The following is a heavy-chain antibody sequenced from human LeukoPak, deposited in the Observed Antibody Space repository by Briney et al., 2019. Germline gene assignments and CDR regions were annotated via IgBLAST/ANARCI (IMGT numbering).Heavy chain of an antibody. CDR1: GLTFSGYW. Sequence: GGSLRLSCAASGLTFSGYWMNWVRQAPGKGLEWVGRIKSKTDGGTTDYAAPVKGRFTISRDDSKNTLYLQMNSLKTEDTAVYYCTTDIVVVPAASYYYYGMDVWGQGTTVTVSS. CDR2: IKSKTDGGTT. CDR3: TTDIVVVPAASYYYYGMDV. V-gene: IGHV3-15*01. D-gene: IGHD2-2*01. J-gene: IGHJ6*02.